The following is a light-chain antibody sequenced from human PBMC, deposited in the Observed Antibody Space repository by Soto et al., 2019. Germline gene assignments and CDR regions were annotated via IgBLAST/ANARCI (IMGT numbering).Light chain of an antibody. V-gene: IGKV3-20*01. J-gene: IGKJ3*01. CDR1: QSVSSSN. CDR3: QQYGDSLPVT. CDR2: GPS. Sequence: EFVLTQSPGILSLSPGGRATLSCRASQSVSSSNLAWYQQKPGQAPRPLVYGPSTRATGVQDRFSGSGSGTDFALTLSRLEPEDFAVYCCQQYGDSLPVTLGPGTKVEIK.